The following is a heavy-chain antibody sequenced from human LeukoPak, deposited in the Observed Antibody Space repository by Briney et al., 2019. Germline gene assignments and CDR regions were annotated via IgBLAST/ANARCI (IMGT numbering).Heavy chain of an antibody. CDR3: ARQVVRGVRGIDY. Sequence: SETLSLTCTVSGGSISSYYWGWIRQPPGKGLEWIGSIYYSGSTYYNPSLKSRVTISVDTSKNQFSLKLSSVTAADTAVYYCARQVVRGVRGIDYWGQGTLVTVSS. CDR2: IYYSGST. D-gene: IGHD3-10*01. V-gene: IGHV4-39*01. CDR1: GGSISSYY. J-gene: IGHJ4*02.